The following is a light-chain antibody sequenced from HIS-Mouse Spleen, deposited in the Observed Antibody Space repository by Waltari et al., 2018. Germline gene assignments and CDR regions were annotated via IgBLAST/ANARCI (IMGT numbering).Light chain of an antibody. J-gene: IGKJ4*01. Sequence: DIVMTQSPDSLAVSLGERATINCKSSQSVLYSSNNKNYLAWYQQKPGQPPKLLIYRSSTRESWVPDRFSGSGSGTDFTLTISSLQAEDVAVYYCQQYYSTLTFGGGTKVEIK. V-gene: IGKV4-1*01. CDR1: QSVLYSSNNKNY. CDR2: RSS. CDR3: QQYYSTLT.